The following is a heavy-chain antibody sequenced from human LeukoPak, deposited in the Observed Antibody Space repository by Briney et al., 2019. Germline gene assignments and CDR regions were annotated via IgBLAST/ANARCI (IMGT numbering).Heavy chain of an antibody. D-gene: IGHD3-3*01. CDR2: IIPIFGTA. J-gene: IGHJ4*02. V-gene: IGHV1-69*05. CDR1: GGTFSSYA. CDR3: ASYDHGDFDY. Sequence: SVKVSCKASGGTFSSYAISWVRQAPGQGLEWMGGIIPIFGTANYAQKFQGRVTITTDESTSTAYMELSSLRSEDAGVYYCASYDHGDFDYWGQGTLVTVTS.